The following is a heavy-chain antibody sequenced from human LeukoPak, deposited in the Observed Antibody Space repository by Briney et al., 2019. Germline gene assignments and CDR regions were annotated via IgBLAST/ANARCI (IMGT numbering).Heavy chain of an antibody. J-gene: IGHJ4*02. V-gene: IGHV4-34*01. D-gene: IGHD3-22*01. CDR3: ASSPLYYYDSSGYYLDY. CDR1: GGSFSGYY. CDR2: INHSGST. Sequence: SSETLSLTCAVYGGSFSGYYWSWIRQPPGKGLEWIGEINHSGSTNYNPSLKSRVTISVDTSKNQLSLKLSSVTAADTAVYYCASSPLYYYDSSGYYLDYWGQGTLVTVSS.